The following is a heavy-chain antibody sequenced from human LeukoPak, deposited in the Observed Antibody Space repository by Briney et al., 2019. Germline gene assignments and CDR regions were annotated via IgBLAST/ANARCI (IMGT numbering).Heavy chain of an antibody. V-gene: IGHV3-53*01. CDR3: ARDRNYGDRNYYYYYMDV. CDR2: IYSGGST. J-gene: IGHJ6*03. Sequence: GRSLRLSCAASGFTVSSNYISWVRQAPGKWREWVSFIYSGGSTYYADSLKGRFTISRDNSKNTLYLQMNSLRAEDTAVYYCARDRNYGDRNYYYYYMDVWGKGTTVTVSS. D-gene: IGHD4-17*01. CDR1: GFTVSSNY.